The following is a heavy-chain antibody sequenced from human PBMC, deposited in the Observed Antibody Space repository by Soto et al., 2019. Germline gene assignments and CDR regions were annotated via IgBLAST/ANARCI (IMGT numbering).Heavy chain of an antibody. D-gene: IGHD3-3*01. J-gene: IGHJ5*02. CDR1: GFTFSSYA. CDR2: ISGSGGRT. CDR3: ANTPMPSNEGITIFGVVIIPWFDP. Sequence: EVQLLESGGGLVQPGGSLRLSCAASGFTFSSYAMSWVRQAPGKGLAWVSAISGSGGRTYYADSVKGRFTISRDNSKNTLYLQMNSLRAEDTAVYYCANTPMPSNEGITIFGVVIIPWFDPWGQGTLVTVSS. V-gene: IGHV3-23*01.